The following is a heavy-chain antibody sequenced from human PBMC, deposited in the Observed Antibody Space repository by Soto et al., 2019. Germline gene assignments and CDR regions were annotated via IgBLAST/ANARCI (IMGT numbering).Heavy chain of an antibody. J-gene: IGHJ4*02. CDR2: ISTNGGAT. CDR1: GFTFSDYA. CDR3: ARHPSHYYYDSSGYYGRKMSHIDY. V-gene: IGHV3-64*04. D-gene: IGHD3-22*01. Sequence: PGGSLRLSCSASGFTFSDYAMHWVRQGTGKGLEYVSSISTNGGATYYADSVKGRFTISRDNSKNTLYLQMNSLRAEDTAVYYCARHPSHYYYDSSGYYGRKMSHIDYWGQGTLVTVSS.